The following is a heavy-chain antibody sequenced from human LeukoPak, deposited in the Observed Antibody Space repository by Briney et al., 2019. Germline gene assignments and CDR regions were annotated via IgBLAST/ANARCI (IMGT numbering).Heavy chain of an antibody. D-gene: IGHD2-15*01. J-gene: IGHJ4*02. CDR2: FFYNVNT. CDR1: GGSISSYF. Sequence: PSETLSLTCTVSGGSISSYFWGWIRQPPGRGLEWIGSFFYNVNTNYNPSLWGRVTISVDTSKSQFSLNLSSVTAADTAVYYCARVQDIVVVVAAGYFDYWGQGTLVTVSS. V-gene: IGHV4-59*01. CDR3: ARVQDIVVVVAAGYFDY.